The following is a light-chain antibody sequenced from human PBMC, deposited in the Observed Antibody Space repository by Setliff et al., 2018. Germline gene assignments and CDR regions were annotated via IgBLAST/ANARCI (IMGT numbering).Light chain of an antibody. CDR3: TFYSGSNNFF. Sequence: QSALTQPAAVSGSPGQSITISCTGTGGLVGGYNYVSWYQQHPGKAPRLIIYEVAKRPSGVPDRFSGSNSGNTASLTVSGLQAEDEADYYCTFYSGSNNFFFGSGTKVTVL. CDR1: GGLVGGYNY. J-gene: IGLJ1*01. CDR2: EVA. V-gene: IGLV2-8*01.